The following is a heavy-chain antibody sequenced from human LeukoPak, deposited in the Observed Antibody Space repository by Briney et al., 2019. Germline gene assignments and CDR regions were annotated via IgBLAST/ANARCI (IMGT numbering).Heavy chain of an antibody. V-gene: IGHV4-39*07. D-gene: IGHD6-19*01. CDR2: IYYSGTT. CDR3: ASVGNSGWYYFDY. Sequence: SETLSLTCTVSGGSISSSSYYWGWIRQPPGKGLEWIGSIYYSGTTNYNPSLKSRVTISVDTSKNQFSLRLNSVTAADTAVYYCASVGNSGWYYFDYWGQGTLVTVSS. CDR1: GGSISSSSYY. J-gene: IGHJ4*02.